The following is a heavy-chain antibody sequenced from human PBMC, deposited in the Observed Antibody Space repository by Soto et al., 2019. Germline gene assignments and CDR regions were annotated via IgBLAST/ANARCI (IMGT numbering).Heavy chain of an antibody. CDR2: VHYTGSV. D-gene: IGHD5-12*01. CDR3: VRGWGWLPHD. J-gene: IGHJ4*02. Sequence: SETLSLTCSVSGGSISSGYWTWIRQPPGKGLEWLGYVHYTGSVTYNPSLHSRLSISLDTSETQVSLRLNSVIAADTAVYYCVRGWGWLPHDWGQGTTVTVSS. CDR1: GGSISSGY. V-gene: IGHV4-59*08.